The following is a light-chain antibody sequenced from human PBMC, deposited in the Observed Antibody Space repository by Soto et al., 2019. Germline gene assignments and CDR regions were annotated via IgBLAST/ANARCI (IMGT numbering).Light chain of an antibody. CDR3: QQRSKWPPEVT. V-gene: IGKV3-11*01. Sequence: EIVLTQSPATLSLSPGERATLSCRASQSVSSYLAWYQQKPGQAPRLLIYXASNRATGISARFSGSGSGTDFTLTISSLEPEEFAVYYCQQRSKWPPEVTFGQGTRLEIK. J-gene: IGKJ5*01. CDR1: QSVSSY. CDR2: XAS.